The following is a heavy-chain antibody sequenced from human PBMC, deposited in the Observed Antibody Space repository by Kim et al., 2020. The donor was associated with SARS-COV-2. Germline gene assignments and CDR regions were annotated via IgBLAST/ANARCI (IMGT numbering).Heavy chain of an antibody. D-gene: IGHD4-17*01. J-gene: IGHJ6*02. Sequence: GGSLRLSCAASGFTVSSNYMSWVRQAPGKGLEWVSVIYSCGSTYYADSVKGRFTISRDNSKNTLYLQMNSLRAEDTAVYYCARVPHAPGAVSPWSYGMDVWGQGTTVTVSS. V-gene: IGHV3-66*01. CDR1: GFTVSSNY. CDR3: ARVPHAPGAVSPWSYGMDV. CDR2: IYSCGST.